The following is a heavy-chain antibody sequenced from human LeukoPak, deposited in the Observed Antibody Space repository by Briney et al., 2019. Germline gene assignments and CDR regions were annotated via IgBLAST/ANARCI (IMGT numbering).Heavy chain of an antibody. CDR1: GGSINGFF. V-gene: IGHV4-4*08. Sequence: PSETLSLTCTISGGSINGFFWSWIRQSPGKGLEWIGHTHINGNIRYNPSLNSRVTISLDTSKMQFSLKLDSATAADTAVYYCARHIGTGWYWAFDIWGQGTLVTVSS. CDR2: THINGNI. D-gene: IGHD6-19*01. J-gene: IGHJ3*02. CDR3: ARHIGTGWYWAFDI.